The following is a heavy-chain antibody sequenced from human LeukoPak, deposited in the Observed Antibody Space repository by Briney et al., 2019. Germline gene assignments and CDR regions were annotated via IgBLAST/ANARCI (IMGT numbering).Heavy chain of an antibody. CDR2: IYPGDSDT. D-gene: IGHD5-18*01. CDR3: ARTSMIEF. Sequence: GESLKISCKGSGSRFTTYWIAWVRHMPGKGLEWMGSIYPGDSDTRYSPSFQGQVTISADKSINTAYLQWNSLKASDSAMYYCARTSMIEFWGQGTLVTVSS. CDR1: GSRFTTYW. J-gene: IGHJ4*02. V-gene: IGHV5-51*01.